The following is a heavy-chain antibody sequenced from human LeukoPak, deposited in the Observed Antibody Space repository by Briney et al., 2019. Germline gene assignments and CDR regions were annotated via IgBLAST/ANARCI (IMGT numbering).Heavy chain of an antibody. V-gene: IGHV1-2*02. CDR1: GYTFTGYY. CDR3: ARDQARDYGDYAEYGMDV. CDR2: INPNSGGT. Sequence: ASVKVSCKASGYTFTGYYMYWVRQAPGQGLEWMGWINPNSGGTNYAQKFQGRVTMIRDTSISTAYMELSRLRSDDTAVYYCARDQARDYGDYAEYGMDVWGQGTTVTVSS. J-gene: IGHJ6*02. D-gene: IGHD4-17*01.